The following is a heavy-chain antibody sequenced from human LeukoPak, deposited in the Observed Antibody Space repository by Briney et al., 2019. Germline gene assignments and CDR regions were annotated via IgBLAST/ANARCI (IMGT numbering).Heavy chain of an antibody. V-gene: IGHV4-34*01. CDR1: GGSFSGYY. CDR2: INHSGST. J-gene: IGHJ4*02. D-gene: IGHD4-17*01. Sequence: SETLSLTCAVYGGSFSGYYWSWIRQPPGKGLEWIGEINHSGSTNYNPSLKSRVTISVDTSKNQFSLKLSSVTAADTAVYYCARHEATVTNFDYWGQGTLVTVSS. CDR3: ARHEATVTNFDY.